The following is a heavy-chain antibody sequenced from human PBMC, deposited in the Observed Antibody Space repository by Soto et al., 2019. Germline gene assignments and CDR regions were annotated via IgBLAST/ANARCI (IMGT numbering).Heavy chain of an antibody. CDR2: IIPILGIA. V-gene: IGHV1-69*02. CDR3: ARCQLKAAAGRYFDY. J-gene: IGHJ4*02. CDR1: AGTFSSYT. D-gene: IGHD6-13*01. Sequence: QVQLVQSGAEVKKPGSSVKVSCKASAGTFSSYTISWVRQAPGQGLEWMGRIIPILGIANYAQKFQGRVTITADKSTTTAYMELSSLRSEDTAVYYCARCQLKAAAGRYFDYWGQGTVVSVSS.